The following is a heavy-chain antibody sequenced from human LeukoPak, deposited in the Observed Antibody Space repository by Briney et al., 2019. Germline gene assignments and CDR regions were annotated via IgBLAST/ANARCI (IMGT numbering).Heavy chain of an antibody. Sequence: SGGSLRLSCAASGFTFSSYAMSWVRQAPGKGLEWVSAISGSGGSTYYADSVKGRFTISRDNSKNTLYLQMNSLRAEDTAVYYCAKSPSYIVVVVADYWGQGTLVTVSS. V-gene: IGHV3-23*01. CDR3: AKSPSYIVVVVADY. CDR1: GFTFSSYA. CDR2: ISGSGGST. D-gene: IGHD2-15*01. J-gene: IGHJ4*02.